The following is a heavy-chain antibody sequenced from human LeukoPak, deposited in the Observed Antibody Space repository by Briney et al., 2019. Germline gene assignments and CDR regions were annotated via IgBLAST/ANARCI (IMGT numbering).Heavy chain of an antibody. Sequence: PGGSLRLSCAASGFTFSSYAMSWVRQAPGKGLEWVSGISWNSGSIGYADSVKGRFTISRDNAKNSLYLQMNSLRAEDTALYYCAKALGIYSGSYQDYWGQGTLVTVSS. J-gene: IGHJ4*02. CDR2: ISWNSGSI. CDR1: GFTFSSYA. D-gene: IGHD1-26*01. CDR3: AKALGIYSGSYQDY. V-gene: IGHV3-9*01.